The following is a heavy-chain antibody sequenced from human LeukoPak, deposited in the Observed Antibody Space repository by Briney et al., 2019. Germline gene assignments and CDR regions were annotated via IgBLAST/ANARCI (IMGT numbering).Heavy chain of an antibody. Sequence: SETLSLTCAVYGGSFSGYYWSWIRQPPGKGLEWIGEINHSGSTNYNPSLKSRVTISVDTSKNQFSLRLSSVTAADTAIYYCHSRFLEWLLDYWGQGTLVTVST. V-gene: IGHV4-34*01. J-gene: IGHJ4*02. D-gene: IGHD3-3*01. CDR3: HSRFLEWLLDY. CDR1: GGSFSGYY. CDR2: INHSGST.